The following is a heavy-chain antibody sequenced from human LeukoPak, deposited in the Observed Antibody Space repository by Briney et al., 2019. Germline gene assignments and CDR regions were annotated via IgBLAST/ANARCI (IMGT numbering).Heavy chain of an antibody. CDR2: IKQDGSEK. V-gene: IGHV3-7*01. CDR1: GFTFSSCW. Sequence: GGSLRLSCAASGFTFSSCWMSWVRQAPGKGLEWVANIKQDGSEKYYVDSVKGRFTISRDNAKNSLYLQMNSLRAEDTAVYYCARLMYYYGSGSYLYWGQGTLVTVSS. D-gene: IGHD3-10*01. J-gene: IGHJ4*02. CDR3: ARLMYYYGSGSYLY.